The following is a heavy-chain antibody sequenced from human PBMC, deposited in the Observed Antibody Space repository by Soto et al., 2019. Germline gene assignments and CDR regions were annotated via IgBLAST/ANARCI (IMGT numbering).Heavy chain of an antibody. Sequence: QVQLVQSGAEVRKPGSSVKVSCKASGGTFSRHAISWVRQAPGQGLEWMGGIIPIFGTANHAQKFQGRVTIIADDSTSTGYMELSSLRSEDTAMYYCARGWGYDSNDYYYAYWGQGTLVIVSS. CDR1: GGTFSRHA. CDR2: IIPIFGTA. D-gene: IGHD3-22*01. V-gene: IGHV1-69*01. J-gene: IGHJ4*02. CDR3: ARGWGYDSNDYYYAY.